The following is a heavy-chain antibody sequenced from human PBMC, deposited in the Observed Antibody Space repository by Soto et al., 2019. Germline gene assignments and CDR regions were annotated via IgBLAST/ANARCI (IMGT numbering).Heavy chain of an antibody. CDR1: GFIFSSYT. CDR2: INGNGGST. Sequence: TGGSLRLSCSASGFIFSSYTMHWVRQAPEKRLEYVSAINGNGGSTYYADSVKGRFTISRDNSKNTLYLQMSGLRTEDTAVYYCVKSPLKYGGSYYDYWGQGTLVTVSS. V-gene: IGHV3-64D*08. CDR3: VKSPLKYGGSYYDY. J-gene: IGHJ4*02. D-gene: IGHD1-26*01.